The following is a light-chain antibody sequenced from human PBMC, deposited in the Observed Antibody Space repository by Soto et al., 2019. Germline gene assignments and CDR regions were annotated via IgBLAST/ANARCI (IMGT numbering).Light chain of an antibody. CDR1: SSNIGSEN. CDR3: GAWDDTLNGYV. CDR2: RNN. V-gene: IGLV1-44*01. Sequence: QSVLTQPPSASGTPGQRVTISCSGSSSNIGSENVNWYQQLPGTAPKLLIYRNNQRPSGVPDRFSGSKSGTSASLAISGLQSEDDADYSCGAWDDTLNGYVFGLGTKLTVL. J-gene: IGLJ1*01.